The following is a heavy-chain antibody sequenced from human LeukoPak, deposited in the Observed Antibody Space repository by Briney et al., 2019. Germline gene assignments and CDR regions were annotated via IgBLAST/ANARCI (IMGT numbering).Heavy chain of an antibody. V-gene: IGHV3-48*04. J-gene: IGHJ6*03. D-gene: IGHD1-26*01. CDR3: ARDRVGATTTYYYYYYMDV. CDR2: ISSSGSTI. CDR1: GFTFSSYW. Sequence: GGSLRLSCAASGFTFSSYWMHWVRQAPGKGLEWVSYISSSGSTIYYADSVKGRFTISRDNAKNSLYLQMNSLRAEDTAVYYCARDRVGATTTYYYYYYMDVWGKGTTVTVSS.